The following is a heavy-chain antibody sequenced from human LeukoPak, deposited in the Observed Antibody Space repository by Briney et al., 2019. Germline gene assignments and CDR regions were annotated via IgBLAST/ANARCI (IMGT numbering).Heavy chain of an antibody. CDR1: GFTFSSYS. V-gene: IGHV3-21*01. J-gene: IGHJ6*02. CDR3: ARDYSRVLDV. Sequence: PGGSLRLSCAASGFTFSSYSMNWVRQAPGKGLEWVSSISSSSSYIYYTDSVEGRFTISRDNAKNSLYLQMNSLRAEDTAIYYCARDYSRVLDVWGQGTTVTVSS. CDR2: ISSSSSYI. D-gene: IGHD4-11*01.